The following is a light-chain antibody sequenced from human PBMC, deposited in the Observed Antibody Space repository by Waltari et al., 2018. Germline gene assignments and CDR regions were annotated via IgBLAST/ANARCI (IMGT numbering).Light chain of an antibody. CDR2: VTS. Sequence: EMASTQSPGTLSLSRGERATLSCRASQSVAINNLAWYQQKPCPAPRLLIFVTSGRAAGTPHWSSARLFRTYFAITIIDLEPEDFFLYSCTTCTRSPLTFG. V-gene: IGKV3-20*01. J-gene: IGKJ5*01. CDR1: QSVAINN. CDR3: TTCTRSPLT.